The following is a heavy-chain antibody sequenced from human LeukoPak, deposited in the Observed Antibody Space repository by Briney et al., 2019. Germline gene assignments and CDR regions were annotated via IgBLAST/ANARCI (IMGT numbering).Heavy chain of an antibody. D-gene: IGHD5-24*01. CDR2: IGTAGDT. CDR3: ARARRDGYNLLLDY. Sequence: GGSLRLSCAASGFTFSSYDMHWVRQATGKGLEWVSGIGTAGDTYYPGSVKGRFTISRENGKNSLYLQMNSLRAGDTAVYYCARARRDGYNLLLDYWGQGTLVTVSS. J-gene: IGHJ4*02. CDR1: GFTFSSYD. V-gene: IGHV3-13*01.